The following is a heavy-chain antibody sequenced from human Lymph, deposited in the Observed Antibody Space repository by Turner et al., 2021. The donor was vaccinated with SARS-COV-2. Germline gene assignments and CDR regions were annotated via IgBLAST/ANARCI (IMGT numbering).Heavy chain of an antibody. CDR3: ARNDRVVVQSFDY. J-gene: IGHJ4*02. V-gene: IGHV4-39*01. CDR2: NYYSGTT. D-gene: IGHD3-22*01. Sequence: QLQLQESGPGLVKPSETLSLTCAVSGGSISSSSYYWGWIRQPPGKGLEWIGCNYYSGTTYYNPSLKSRVTISVDTSKNQFSLKLSSVTAADTAVYYCARNDRVVVQSFDYWGQGTLVTVSS. CDR1: GGSISSSSYY.